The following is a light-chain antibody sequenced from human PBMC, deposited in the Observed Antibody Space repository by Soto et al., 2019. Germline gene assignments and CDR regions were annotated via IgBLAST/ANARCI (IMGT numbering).Light chain of an antibody. J-gene: IGKJ1*01. CDR1: QTLNIN. CDR3: QQYSDGLT. CDR2: GAS. V-gene: IGKV3-15*01. Sequence: EIVMTQSPDTLSVSPGERATLSYRASQTLNINLAWYQQKPGQAPRLLIYGASTRATGFPARFSGSGSGTVFTLTITNLQPEDSAVYYCQQYSDGLTFGQGTKVDIK.